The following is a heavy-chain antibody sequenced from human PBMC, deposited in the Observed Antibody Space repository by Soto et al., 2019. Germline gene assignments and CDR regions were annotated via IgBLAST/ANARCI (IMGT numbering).Heavy chain of an antibody. CDR2: IYYSGDT. CDR3: ASRSGGYTSSKFDF. J-gene: IGHJ4*02. CDR1: GGSISSGDYY. D-gene: IGHD5-18*01. Sequence: SETLSLTCTVSGGSISSGDYYWSWIRQPPGKGLEWIGYIYYSGDTYYNPSLKSRLTISLDTSKNQFSLRLSSVTAADTAVYYCASRSGGYTSSKFDFWGQGTPVTVSS. V-gene: IGHV4-30-4*01.